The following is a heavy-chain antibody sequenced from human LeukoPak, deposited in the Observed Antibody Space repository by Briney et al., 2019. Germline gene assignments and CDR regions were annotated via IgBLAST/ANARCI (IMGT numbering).Heavy chain of an antibody. D-gene: IGHD4-11*01. J-gene: IGHJ5*02. CDR3: AKDDYSNDWFDP. Sequence: GGFLRLSCAASGFTFSSYAMSWVRQAPGKGLEWVSAISGSGGSTYYADSVKGRFTISRDNSKNTLYPQMNSLRAEDTAVYYCAKDDYSNDWFDPWGQGTLVTVSS. V-gene: IGHV3-23*01. CDR2: ISGSGGST. CDR1: GFTFSSYA.